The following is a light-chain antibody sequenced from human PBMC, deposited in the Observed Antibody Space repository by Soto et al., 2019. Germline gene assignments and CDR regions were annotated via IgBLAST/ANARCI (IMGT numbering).Light chain of an antibody. V-gene: IGKV1-9*01. CDR1: QGISTY. CDR3: QELNSYPRT. J-gene: IGKJ1*01. CDR2: GAS. Sequence: DIQLTQSPSFLSAAVGDRVTITCRASQGISTYLAWYQQKPGKAPKSLIYGASTLQSGVPSRFSGSGSGTEFTLTINSLQPEDFATYYCQELNSYPRTFGQGTKVDIK.